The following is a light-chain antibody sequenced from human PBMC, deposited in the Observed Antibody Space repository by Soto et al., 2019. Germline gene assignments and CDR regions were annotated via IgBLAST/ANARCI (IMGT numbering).Light chain of an antibody. CDR2: GAS. CDR3: QHYNNWPWT. J-gene: IGKJ1*01. CDR1: QSVGSN. V-gene: IGKV3-15*01. Sequence: EIVMTQSPATLSVSPWERATLSCRASQSVGSNLAWYQQKPGQAPRLLISGASTRASGVPARFSGSGSGTEFTLTISSLQSEDIAVYYRQHYNNWPWTFGQGTKVDIK.